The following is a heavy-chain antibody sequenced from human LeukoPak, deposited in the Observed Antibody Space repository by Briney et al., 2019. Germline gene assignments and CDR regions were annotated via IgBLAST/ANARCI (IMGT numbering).Heavy chain of an antibody. V-gene: IGHV4-59*08. Sequence: SETLSLTCTVSGGSISSYYWSWIRQPPGKGLEWIGYIYYSGSTNYNPSLKSRVTISVDTSKNQFSLKLSSVTAADTAVYYCARHAALNWFDPWGQGTLATVSS. J-gene: IGHJ5*02. CDR1: GGSISSYY. CDR3: ARHAALNWFDP. CDR2: IYYSGST.